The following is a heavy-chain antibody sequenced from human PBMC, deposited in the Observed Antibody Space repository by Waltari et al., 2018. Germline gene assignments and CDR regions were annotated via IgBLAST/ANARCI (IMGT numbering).Heavy chain of an antibody. J-gene: IGHJ5*02. D-gene: IGHD2-21*02. Sequence: QVQLQESGPGLVKPSETLSLTCTVSGGSISSYYWSWIRQPAGKGLEWIGRIYTSGSTNYNPSLKSRVTMSVDTSKNQFSLKLSSVTAADTAVYYCARDFPCGGDCYRYNWFDPWGQGTLVTVSS. CDR1: GGSISSYY. CDR2: IYTSGST. V-gene: IGHV4-4*07. CDR3: ARDFPCGGDCYRYNWFDP.